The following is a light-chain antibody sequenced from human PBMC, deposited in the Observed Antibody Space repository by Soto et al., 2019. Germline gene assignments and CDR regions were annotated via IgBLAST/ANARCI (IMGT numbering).Light chain of an antibody. CDR3: CSLAGRLLV. V-gene: IGLV2-11*01. CDR1: SSDVGGYNY. CDR2: EVI. Sequence: QSALTQPRSVSGSPGQSVTISCTGTSSDVGGYNYVSWYQQVPGKAPKLVIFEVIKRPSGVPERFSGSKSGNTASLTISGLQTDDDADYYCCSLAGRLLVFGGGTKLTVL. J-gene: IGLJ2*01.